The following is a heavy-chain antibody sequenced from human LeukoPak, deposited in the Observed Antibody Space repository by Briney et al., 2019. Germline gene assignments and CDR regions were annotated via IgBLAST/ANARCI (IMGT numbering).Heavy chain of an antibody. Sequence: SETLSLTCAVYDSSFTGYYWSWIRQPPGKGLEWNGEINHSGSTNYNPSLKSRVTISVDTSKNQFSLKLSSVTAADTAVYYCARGFRLSSSWQEEAVRWFDPWGQGTLVTVSS. CDR1: DSSFTGYY. V-gene: IGHV4-34*01. J-gene: IGHJ5*02. CDR3: ARGFRLSSSWQEEAVRWFDP. D-gene: IGHD6-13*01. CDR2: INHSGST.